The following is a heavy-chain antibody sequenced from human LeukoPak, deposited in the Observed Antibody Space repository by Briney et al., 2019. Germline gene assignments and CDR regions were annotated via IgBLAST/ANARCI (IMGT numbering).Heavy chain of an antibody. V-gene: IGHV4-39*07. J-gene: IGHJ5*02. Sequence: SETLSLTCTVSGGSISSSSYYWGWIRQPPGKGLEWIGSIYYSGSTYYNPSLKSRVTISVDTSKNQFSLKLSSVTAADTAVYYCARTVWYYDSSGYHGGWFDPWGQGTLVTVSS. D-gene: IGHD3-22*01. CDR1: GGSISSSSYY. CDR3: ARTVWYYDSSGYHGGWFDP. CDR2: IYYSGST.